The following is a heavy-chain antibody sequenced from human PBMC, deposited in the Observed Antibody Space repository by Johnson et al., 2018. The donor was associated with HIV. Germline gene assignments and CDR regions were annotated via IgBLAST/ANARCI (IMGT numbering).Heavy chain of an antibody. V-gene: IGHV3-11*04. CDR1: GFTVSSNY. Sequence: QVQLVESGGGVVQPGRSLRLSCAASGFTVSSNYMSWVRQAPGKGLEWVSYIRSSGSTIYYADSVKGRFTISRDNAKNSLYLQMNSLRAEDTAVYYCARVQIISGFNWHYYESSIDAVDIWGQGTMVTVSS. D-gene: IGHD3-22*01. J-gene: IGHJ3*02. CDR2: IRSSGSTI. CDR3: ARVQIISGFNWHYYESSIDAVDI.